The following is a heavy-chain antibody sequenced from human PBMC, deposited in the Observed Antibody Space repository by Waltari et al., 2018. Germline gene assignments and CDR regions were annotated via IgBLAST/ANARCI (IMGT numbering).Heavy chain of an antibody. CDR2: INHSGST. Sequence: QVQLQQWGAGLLKPSETLSLTCAVYGGSFSGYYWSWIRQPPGKRLEWIGEINHSGSTNSNPSLKSRVTISVDTSKNQFSLKLSSVTAADTAVYYCARERGGTIFGVVITNYYYYMDVWGKGTTVTVSS. CDR1: GGSFSGYY. CDR3: ARERGGTIFGVVITNYYYYMDV. V-gene: IGHV4-34*01. J-gene: IGHJ6*03. D-gene: IGHD3-3*01.